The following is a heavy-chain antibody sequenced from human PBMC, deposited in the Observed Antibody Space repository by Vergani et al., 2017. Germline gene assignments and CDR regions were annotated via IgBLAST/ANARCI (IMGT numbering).Heavy chain of an antibody. CDR1: GDSISRGGYY. V-gene: IGHV4-31*03. J-gene: IGHJ4*02. D-gene: IGHD2-21*02. Sequence: QVQLQESGPGLVKPSQTLSLTCTVSGDSISRGGYYWNWIRQHPGKGLEWIGYIYYSGSTNYNSSLKSRVSMSVDTSKNQFSLRLSSVTAADTAVYYYAREVGTEGFDYWGQGTLVTVSS. CDR3: AREVGTEGFDY. CDR2: IYYSGST.